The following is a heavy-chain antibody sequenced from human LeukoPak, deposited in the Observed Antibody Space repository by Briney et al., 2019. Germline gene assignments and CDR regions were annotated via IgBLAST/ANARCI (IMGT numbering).Heavy chain of an antibody. CDR3: ARDDCSSISCCHNWFDP. D-gene: IGHD2-2*01. CDR2: IKQDGSEK. V-gene: IGHV3-7*01. Sequence: GGSLRLSCAASGFTFSSYWMSWVRQAPGKGLEWVANIKQDGSEKYYVDSVKGRFTISRDNAKNSLYLQMNSLRTEDTAVYYCARDDCSSISCCHNWFDPWGQGTLVTVSS. CDR1: GFTFSSYW. J-gene: IGHJ5*02.